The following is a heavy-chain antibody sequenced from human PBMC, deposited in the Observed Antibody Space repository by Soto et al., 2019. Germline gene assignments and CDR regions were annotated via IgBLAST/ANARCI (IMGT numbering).Heavy chain of an antibody. CDR2: ISVGGGVT. D-gene: IGHD6-19*01. CDR1: GFTFRSCA. CDR3: AKDQGSGTDDAFDI. Sequence: GSLRLSCAASGFTFRSCAMSWVRQAPGKGLEWVSAISVGGGVTYFADSVKGRFSISRDNSKSTLYLVMNSLRAEDTAVYYCAKDQGSGTDDAFDIWGQGTMVTVSS. V-gene: IGHV3-23*01. J-gene: IGHJ3*02.